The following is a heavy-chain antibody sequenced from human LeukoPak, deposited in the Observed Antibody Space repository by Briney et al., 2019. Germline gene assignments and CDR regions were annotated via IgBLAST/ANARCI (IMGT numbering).Heavy chain of an antibody. CDR3: ARDKEAAVDFWSGYYPL. J-gene: IGHJ4*02. D-gene: IGHD3-3*01. CDR2: IKRDGSEK. Sequence: PGGSLRLSCAASGFTFSSYWMGWVRQAPGKGLEWVANIKRDGSEKYYGDSVKGRFTVSRDNAKNSLYLQMNSLRAEDTAVYYCARDKEAAVDFWSGYYPLWGQGTLVILSS. V-gene: IGHV3-7*01. CDR1: GFTFSSYW.